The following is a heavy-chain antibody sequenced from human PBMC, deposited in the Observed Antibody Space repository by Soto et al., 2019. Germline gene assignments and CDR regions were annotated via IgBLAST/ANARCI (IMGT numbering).Heavy chain of an antibody. CDR3: ARVGYCTSTSSNCPFES. V-gene: IGHV3-33*03. D-gene: IGHD2-2*01. CDR2: VWYDGSNK. J-gene: IGHJ4*02. CDR1: GFIFRSYG. Sequence: QEVLVESGGGVVQPGTSLRLSCETSGFIFRSYGMHWVRQAPGKGLEWVAVVWYDGSNKEYGESVKGRFTISRDNSKNTLYLQMNNLRADDTAVYYCARVGYCTSTSSNCPFESWGQGTLVTVSS.